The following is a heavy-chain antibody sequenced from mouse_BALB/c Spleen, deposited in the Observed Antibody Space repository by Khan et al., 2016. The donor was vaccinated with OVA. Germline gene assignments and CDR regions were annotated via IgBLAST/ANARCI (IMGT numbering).Heavy chain of an antibody. J-gene: IGHJ3*01. CDR2: MIYSGIT. Sequence: EVQLQESGPSLVKPSQTLSLTCSVTGDSITSGYWSWLRKFPGNKLEYMGYMIYSGITYYNPSLKSRISITRHTSKNQYYLQLNSGTTQDTATYYCARSTYRYALAYWGQGTLVTVSA. D-gene: IGHD2-14*01. CDR1: GDSITSGY. CDR3: ARSTYRYALAY. V-gene: IGHV3-8*02.